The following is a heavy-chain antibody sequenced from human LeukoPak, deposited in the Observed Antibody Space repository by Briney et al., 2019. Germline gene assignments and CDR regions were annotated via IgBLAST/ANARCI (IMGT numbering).Heavy chain of an antibody. J-gene: IGHJ5*02. CDR1: GYTFTGYY. Sequence: ASVKVSCKASGYTFTGYYIHWVRQAPGQGLEWMGWINPYSGATNYAPKFQGRVTMTRDTSISRGYMELSRARSDDTAVYYCARQSGAGNWFDPWGQGTLVTVSS. CDR2: INPYSGAT. D-gene: IGHD3-10*01. CDR3: ARQSGAGNWFDP. V-gene: IGHV1-2*02.